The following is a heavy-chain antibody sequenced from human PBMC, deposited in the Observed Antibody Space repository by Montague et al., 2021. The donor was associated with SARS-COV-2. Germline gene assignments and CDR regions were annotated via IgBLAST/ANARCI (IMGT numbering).Heavy chain of an antibody. D-gene: IGHD6-19*01. CDR3: LAEWLAINYFDF. Sequence: SETLSLTCTVAGGSISSSNYYWGWIRQPPGKGLEWIGSLFYSGSSFYNPSLKSRVTISVDTSKNQFSLRLSSVTAADTAVYYCLAEWLAINYFDFRGQGKLVTVSS. V-gene: IGHV4-39*01. CDR1: GGSISSSNYY. CDR2: LFYSGSS. J-gene: IGHJ4*02.